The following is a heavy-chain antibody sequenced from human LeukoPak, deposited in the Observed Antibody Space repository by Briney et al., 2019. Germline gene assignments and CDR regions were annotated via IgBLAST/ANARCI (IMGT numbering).Heavy chain of an antibody. CDR3: AKARRGYSYGYDFDY. CDR2: ISGNGYA. Sequence: GGSLRLSCAASGFTLSSFAMNWVRQAPGKGLEWVSAISGNGYAYYADSVKGRFTISRDNSKNTLYLQMNSLRAEDTAVYYCAKARRGYSYGYDFDYWGQGTLVTVSS. CDR1: GFTLSSFA. J-gene: IGHJ4*02. V-gene: IGHV3-23*01. D-gene: IGHD5-18*01.